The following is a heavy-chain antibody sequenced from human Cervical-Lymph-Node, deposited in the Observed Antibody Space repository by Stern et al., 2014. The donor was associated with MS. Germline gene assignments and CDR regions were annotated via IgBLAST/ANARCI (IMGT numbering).Heavy chain of an antibody. J-gene: IGHJ6*02. CDR3: ARGRGSAGMDV. D-gene: IGHD5-12*01. CDR1: GYTLTSYG. V-gene: IGHV1-18*01. Sequence: QVQLVESGAEVKKPGASVKVSCKASGYTLTSYGNTWARQAPGHRLECMRWISPDNGNTNSAQKLQGRATMTTDTPPRPAYTGVGSRRSDDPAVYYWARGRGSAGMDVWGQGTTVTVSS. CDR2: ISPDNGNT.